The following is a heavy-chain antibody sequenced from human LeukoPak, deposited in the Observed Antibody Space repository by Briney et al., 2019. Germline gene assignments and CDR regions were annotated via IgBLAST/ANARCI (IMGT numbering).Heavy chain of an antibody. CDR2: IQSDEIDK. V-gene: IGHV3-30*02. D-gene: IGHD6-13*01. CDR1: GFTFSTYG. J-gene: IGHJ4*02. Sequence: GGSLRLSCAASGFTFSTYGMHWVRQAPGKGLEWVAFIQSDEIDKFYADSVKGRFTISRDNAKNSLYLQMNSLRAEDTAVYYCICSSWLGYFDYWGQGTLVTVSS. CDR3: ICSSWLGYFDY.